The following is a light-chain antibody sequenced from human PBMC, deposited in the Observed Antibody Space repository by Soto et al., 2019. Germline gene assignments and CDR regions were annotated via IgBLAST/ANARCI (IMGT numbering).Light chain of an antibody. CDR3: SSYTSSSTLGV. CDR2: DVR. J-gene: IGLJ2*01. Sequence: QSALTQPASVSGSLGQSITISCTGTSSDVGGYNYVSRYQQHPGKAPKLMIYDVRNRPSGVSNRFSGSKSGNTASLTISGLQAEDEADYYCSSYTSSSTLGVFGGGTKLTVL. V-gene: IGLV2-14*01. CDR1: SSDVGGYNY.